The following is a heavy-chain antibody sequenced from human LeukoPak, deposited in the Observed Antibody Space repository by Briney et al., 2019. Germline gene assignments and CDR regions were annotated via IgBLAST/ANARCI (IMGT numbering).Heavy chain of an antibody. CDR2: IYHIGTT. V-gene: IGHV4-38-2*02. Sequence: SETLSLTCAVSGHSISSGYYWVWIRQPPGKGLEWIGTIYHIGTTYYNPSLKSRVTMSVDTSKNQFSLKLSSVTAADSAVYFCAREGASGGYDWGWFDPWGQGTLVTVSS. CDR1: GHSISSGYY. J-gene: IGHJ5*02. CDR3: AREGASGGYDWGWFDP. D-gene: IGHD5-12*01.